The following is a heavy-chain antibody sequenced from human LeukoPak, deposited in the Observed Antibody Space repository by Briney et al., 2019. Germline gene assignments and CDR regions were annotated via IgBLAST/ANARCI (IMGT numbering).Heavy chain of an antibody. CDR3: ARVSQGYSKTASHSYYYYYMDV. Sequence: SSETLSLTCAVYGGSFSGYYWSWIRQPPGKGLEWIGEINHSGSTSYNPSLKSRVTISVDTSKNQFSLKLSSVTAADTAVYYCARVSQGYSKTASHSYYYYYMDVWGKGTTVTVSS. V-gene: IGHV4-34*01. J-gene: IGHJ6*03. D-gene: IGHD2-15*01. CDR1: GGSFSGYY. CDR2: INHSGST.